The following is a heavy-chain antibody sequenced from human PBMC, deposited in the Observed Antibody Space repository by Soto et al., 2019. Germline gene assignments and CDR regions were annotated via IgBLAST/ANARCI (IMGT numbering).Heavy chain of an antibody. CDR2: IYYSGST. CDR1: GGSISSYY. D-gene: IGHD3-3*01. V-gene: IGHV4-59*01. CDR3: ARYRDDFWSGYFRWFDP. J-gene: IGHJ5*02. Sequence: SETLSLTCTVSGGSISSYYWSWIRQPPGKGLEWIGYIYYSGSTNYNPSLKSRVTISVDTSKNHFSLKLSSVTAADTAVYYCARYRDDFWSGYFRWFDPWGQGTLVTVSS.